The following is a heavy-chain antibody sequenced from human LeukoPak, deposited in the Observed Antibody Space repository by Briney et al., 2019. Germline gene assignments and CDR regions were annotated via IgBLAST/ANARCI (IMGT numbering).Heavy chain of an antibody. Sequence: ASVKVSCRASGYTFTAYYIHWVRHAPGQGLEWRGWINPNSGGTNYAQKLQGRVTMTTDTSTSTAYMELRSLRSDDTAVYYCARDLFDVGYADYWGQGTLVTVSS. V-gene: IGHV1-2*02. CDR2: INPNSGGT. CDR3: ARDLFDVGYADY. CDR1: GYTFTAYY. D-gene: IGHD5-12*01. J-gene: IGHJ4*02.